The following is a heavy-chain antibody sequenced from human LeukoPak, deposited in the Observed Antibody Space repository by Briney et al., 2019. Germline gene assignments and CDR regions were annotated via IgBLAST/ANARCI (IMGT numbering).Heavy chain of an antibody. V-gene: IGHV3-64*01. Sequence: GGSLRLSCAASGFTFNRYSMLWVRQAPGKGLEYVSDISSNGDNTYYASSVKGRFTISRDNSRNTLHLQMGSVTPEDMGVYYCASRTSIGYYEVWGQGTLVTVSS. D-gene: IGHD1-26*01. CDR1: GFTFNRYS. J-gene: IGHJ4*02. CDR2: ISSNGDNT. CDR3: ASRTSIGYYEV.